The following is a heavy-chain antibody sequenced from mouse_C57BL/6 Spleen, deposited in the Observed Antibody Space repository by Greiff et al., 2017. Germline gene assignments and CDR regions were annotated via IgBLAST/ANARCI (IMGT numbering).Heavy chain of an antibody. D-gene: IGHD4-1*01. CDR1: GYTFTSYW. CDR2: IDPSDSYT. CDR3: ARDWDY. V-gene: IGHV1-50*01. J-gene: IGHJ2*01. Sequence: VQLQQPGAELVKPGASVKLSCKASGYTFTSYWMQWVKQRPGQGLEWIGEIDPSDSYTNYNQKFKGKATLTVDTSSSTAYMQLSSLASEDSAVYYCARDWDYWGQGTTLTVSS.